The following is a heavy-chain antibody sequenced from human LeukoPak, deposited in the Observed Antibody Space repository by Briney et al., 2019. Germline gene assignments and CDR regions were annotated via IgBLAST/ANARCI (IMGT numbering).Heavy chain of an antibody. CDR3: AKGGSGSYYNYYYYMDV. CDR1: GFTFSSYA. J-gene: IGHJ6*03. V-gene: IGHV3-23*01. Sequence: GGSLRLSCAASGFTFSSYAMSWVRQAPGKGLEWVSAISGSGGSTYYADSVKGRFTISRDNSKNTLYLQMNSLRAEDTAVYYCAKGGSGSYYNYYYYMDVWGKGITVTVSS. D-gene: IGHD3-10*01. CDR2: ISGSGGST.